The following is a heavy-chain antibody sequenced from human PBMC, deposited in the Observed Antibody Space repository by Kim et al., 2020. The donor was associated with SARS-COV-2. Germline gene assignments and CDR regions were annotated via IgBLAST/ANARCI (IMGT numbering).Heavy chain of an antibody. D-gene: IGHD2-21*01. V-gene: IGHV3-30*02. CDR2: IWYDGSTN. CDR3: AEFGRVAGDYHYYGIDV. CDR1: GFTFSSYG. J-gene: IGHJ6*01. Sequence: GGSLRLSCAASGFTFSSYGMNWVRQAPGKGLEWVAAIWYDGSTNFYAASVKGLFTISRDNSKNPLYLQINSLSGEDTALYSCAEFGRVAGDYHYYGIDV.